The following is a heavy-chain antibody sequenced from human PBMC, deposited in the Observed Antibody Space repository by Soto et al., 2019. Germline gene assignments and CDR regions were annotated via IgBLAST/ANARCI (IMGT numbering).Heavy chain of an antibody. Sequence: GGSLRLSCAASGFTFSSYAMHWVRQAPGKGLEWVAVISYDGSNKYYADSVKGRFTISRDNSKNTLYLQMNSLRAEDTAVYYCARDDGITIFGVVIPYYYYGMDVWRQGTTVTVSS. J-gene: IGHJ6*02. V-gene: IGHV3-30-3*01. D-gene: IGHD3-3*01. CDR2: ISYDGSNK. CDR3: ARDDGITIFGVVIPYYYYGMDV. CDR1: GFTFSSYA.